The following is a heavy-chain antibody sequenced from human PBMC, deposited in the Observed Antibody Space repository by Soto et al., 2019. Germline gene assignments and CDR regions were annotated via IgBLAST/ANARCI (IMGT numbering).Heavy chain of an antibody. V-gene: IGHV4-59*01. J-gene: IGHJ4*02. CDR3: ATLYGGYPGTHQTIDY. D-gene: IGHD5-12*01. CDR2: IYYSGST. Sequence: SETLSLTCTVSGGSISSYYWSWIRQPPGKGLEWIGYIYYSGSTNYNPSLKSRVTISVGTSKNQFSLKLSSVTAADTAVYYCATLYGGYPGTHQTIDYWGQGTLVTVSS. CDR1: GGSISSYY.